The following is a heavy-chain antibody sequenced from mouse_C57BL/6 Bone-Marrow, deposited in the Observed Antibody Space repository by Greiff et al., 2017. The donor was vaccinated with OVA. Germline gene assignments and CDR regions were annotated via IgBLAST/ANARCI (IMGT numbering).Heavy chain of an antibody. CDR3: VRTGFYSNYPYYAMDY. Sequence: QRVESGGGLVQPKGSLKLSCAASGFTFNTYAMHWVRQAPGKGLEWVARIRSKSSNYATYYADSVKDRFTISRDDSQSMLYLQMNNLKTEDTAMYYCVRTGFYSNYPYYAMDYWGQGTSVTVSS. CDR1: GFTFNTYA. V-gene: IGHV10-3*01. D-gene: IGHD2-5*01. J-gene: IGHJ4*01. CDR2: IRSKSSNYAT.